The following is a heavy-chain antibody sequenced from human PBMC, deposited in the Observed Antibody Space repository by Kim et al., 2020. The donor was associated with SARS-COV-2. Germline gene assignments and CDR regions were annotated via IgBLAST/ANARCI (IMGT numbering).Heavy chain of an antibody. CDR2: INHSGRT. J-gene: IGHJ1*01. CDR1: GGSFSGYY. Sequence: SETLSLTCAVYGGSFSGYYWSWIRQPPGKGLEWIGEINHSGRTNYNPSLKSRVTISVDTSKNQFSLKLTSVTAADAALYFCARRLSNTSGWGSDYCDLWGQG. V-gene: IGHV4-34*01. CDR3: ARRLSNTSGWGSDYCDL. D-gene: IGHD3-10*01.